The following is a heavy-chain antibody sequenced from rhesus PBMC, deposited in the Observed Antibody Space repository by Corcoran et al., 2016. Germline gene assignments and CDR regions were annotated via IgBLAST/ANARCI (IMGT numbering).Heavy chain of an antibody. CDR2: IDGNRGST. CDR1: GVSISSFR. CDR3: VRSPYFNNYKRFDV. V-gene: IGHV4-80*01. Sequence: QVQLQESGPGLVKPSDTLSLTCAVSGVSISSFRWSWVRQPPGRGMEWIGEIDGNRGSTYYDPSLKSRVTISKDTSKDQLSLRLNSMTAADTAVYYCVRSPYFNNYKRFDVWGPGVLVTVSS. J-gene: IGHJ5-1*01. D-gene: IGHD2-2*01.